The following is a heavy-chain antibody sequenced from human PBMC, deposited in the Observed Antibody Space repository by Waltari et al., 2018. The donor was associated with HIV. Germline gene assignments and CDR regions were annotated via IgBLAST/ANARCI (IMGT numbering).Heavy chain of an antibody. CDR3: ARPTSPWRPRWYFDL. D-gene: IGHD2-2*01. Sequence: QVQLQQWGAGLLKPSETLSLTCAVYGGSFSGYFWSWIRKPPGKGLEWIGEINHSGSTNYNPSLKSRVTISVDTSKNQFSLKLSSVTAADTAVYYCARPTSPWRPRWYFDLWGRGTLVTVSS. V-gene: IGHV4-34*01. J-gene: IGHJ2*01. CDR1: GGSFSGYF. CDR2: INHSGST.